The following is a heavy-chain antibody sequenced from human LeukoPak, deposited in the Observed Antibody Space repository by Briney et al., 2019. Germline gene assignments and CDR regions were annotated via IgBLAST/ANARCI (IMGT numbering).Heavy chain of an antibody. V-gene: IGHV1-3*01. Sequence: ASVKVSCKASGYTFTSYAMHWVRQAPGQRLEWMGWINAGNGNTKYSQKFQGRVTITRDTSASTAYMELGSLRSEDTAVYYCARSRITMVRGALVYWGQGTLVTVSS. D-gene: IGHD3-10*01. CDR3: ARSRITMVRGALVY. J-gene: IGHJ4*02. CDR1: GYTFTSYA. CDR2: INAGNGNT.